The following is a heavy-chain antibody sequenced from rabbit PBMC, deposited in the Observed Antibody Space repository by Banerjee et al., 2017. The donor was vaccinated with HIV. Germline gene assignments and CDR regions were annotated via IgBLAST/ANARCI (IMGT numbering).Heavy chain of an antibody. CDR3: ARSFAGYAGYGYATAFNL. CDR2: IYPDYGNT. V-gene: IGHV1S47*01. J-gene: IGHJ4*01. D-gene: IGHD6-1*01. Sequence: QEQLVESGGGLVTLGGSLKLSCKASGIDFSNTGISWVRQAPGKGLEWIAYIYPDYGNTDYASWVNGRFTISLDNAQNTVFLQMTSLTAADTATYFCARSFAGYAGYGYATAFNLWGPGTLVTVS. CDR1: GIDFSNTG.